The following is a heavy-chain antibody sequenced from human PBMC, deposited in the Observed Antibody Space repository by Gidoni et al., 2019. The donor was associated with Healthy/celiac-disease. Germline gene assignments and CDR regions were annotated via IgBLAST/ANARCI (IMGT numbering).Heavy chain of an antibody. CDR1: GFTFSSYG. V-gene: IGHV3-33*01. J-gene: IGHJ5*02. D-gene: IGHD2-21*01. CDR3: ARDQHLAYCGGDCYFGFDP. CDR2: IWYDGSNK. Sequence: VVQPGRSLRLSCAASGFTFSSYGMHWVRQAPGKGLEWVAVIWYDGSNKYYADSVKGRFTISRDNSKNTLYLQMNSLRAEDTAVYYCARDQHLAYCGGDCYFGFDPWGQGTLVTVSS.